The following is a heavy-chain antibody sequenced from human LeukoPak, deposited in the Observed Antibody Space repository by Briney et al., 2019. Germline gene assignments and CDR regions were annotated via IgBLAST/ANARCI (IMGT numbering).Heavy chain of an antibody. CDR1: GGSISSYY. Sequence: SETLSLTCIVSGGSISSYYWSWIRQPPGEGLEWIGYIYYSGSTNYNPSLKSRVTISVDTSKNQFSLKLSSVTAADTAVYYCARHPCSSGSCKGGFDYWGQGTLVTVSS. D-gene: IGHD2-15*01. CDR2: IYYSGST. CDR3: ARHPCSSGSCKGGFDY. J-gene: IGHJ4*02. V-gene: IGHV4-59*01.